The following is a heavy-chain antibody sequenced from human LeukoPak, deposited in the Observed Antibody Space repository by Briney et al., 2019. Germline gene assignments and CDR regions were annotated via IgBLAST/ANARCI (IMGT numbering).Heavy chain of an antibody. CDR1: GLTFSNAW. Sequence: GGSLRLSCAASGLTFSNAWMSWVRQAPGKGLEWVGRIKDKTDGGPTDYAAPVKGRFTISRDDSKNTLYLQMNSLKTEDTAIYYCITDPPRCYFDYWGQGTLVTVSS. J-gene: IGHJ4*02. CDR3: ITDPPRCYFDY. CDR2: IKDKTDGGPT. V-gene: IGHV3-15*01.